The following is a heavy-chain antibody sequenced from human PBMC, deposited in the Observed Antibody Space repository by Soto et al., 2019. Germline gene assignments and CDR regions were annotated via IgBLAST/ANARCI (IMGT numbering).Heavy chain of an antibody. CDR2: IYHSGST. D-gene: IGHD3-10*01. J-gene: IGHJ3*02. Sequence: SETLSLTCAVSGGSISSGGDSWSWIRQPPGKGLEWIGYIYHSGSTYYNPSLKSRVTISVDRSKSTVSLHMNSLRAEDTAVYYCVKHRGNPSGAFDIWGQGTMVTVSS. CDR3: VKHRGNPSGAFDI. V-gene: IGHV4-30-2*01. CDR1: GGSISSGGDS.